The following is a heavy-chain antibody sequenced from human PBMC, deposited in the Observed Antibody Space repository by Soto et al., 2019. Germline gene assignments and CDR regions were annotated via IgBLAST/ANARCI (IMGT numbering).Heavy chain of an antibody. D-gene: IGHD3-10*01. Sequence: ASVKVSCKASGYTFTSYDINWVRQATGQGLEWMGWMNPNSGNTGYAQKFQGRVTITRNTPISTAYMELSSLRSEDTAVYYCARADYGSGSYYILDAFDIWGQGTMVTVSS. CDR1: GYTFTSYD. V-gene: IGHV1-8*01. CDR3: ARADYGSGSYYILDAFDI. J-gene: IGHJ3*02. CDR2: MNPNSGNT.